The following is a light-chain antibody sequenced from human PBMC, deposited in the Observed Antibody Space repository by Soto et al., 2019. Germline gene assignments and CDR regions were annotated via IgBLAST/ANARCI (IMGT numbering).Light chain of an antibody. CDR2: DVS. Sequence: QSELTQPASVSGSPGQSITISCTGTSSDVGGYNYVSWYQQHSGKAPKLMIYDVSNRPSGVSNRFSGSKSGNTASLTISGLQAEDEADYYCSSYTSSSTLYVFGTGTKLTVL. CDR3: SSYTSSSTLYV. CDR1: SSDVGGYNY. J-gene: IGLJ1*01. V-gene: IGLV2-14*01.